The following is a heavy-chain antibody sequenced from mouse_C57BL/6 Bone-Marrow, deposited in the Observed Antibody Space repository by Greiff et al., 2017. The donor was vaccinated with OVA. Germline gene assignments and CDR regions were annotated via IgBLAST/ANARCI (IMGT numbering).Heavy chain of an antibody. J-gene: IGHJ4*01. CDR3: ARGPYGYDDAMDY. CDR2: ISYDGSN. CDR1: GYSITSGYY. V-gene: IGHV3-6*01. D-gene: IGHD2-2*01. Sequence: VQLQESGPGLVKPSQSLSLTCSVTGYSITSGYYWNWIRQFPGNKLEWMGYISYDGSNNYNPSLKNRISITRDTSKNQFFLKLNSVTTEDTATYYCARGPYGYDDAMDYWGQGTSVTVSS.